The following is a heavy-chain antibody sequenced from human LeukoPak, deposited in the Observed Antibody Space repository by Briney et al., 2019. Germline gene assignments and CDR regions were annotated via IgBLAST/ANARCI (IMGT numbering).Heavy chain of an antibody. CDR2: IYTSGST. D-gene: IGHD1-20*01. CDR3: ASLTGTGAFDI. J-gene: IGHJ3*02. Sequence: SETLSLTCTVSGGSISSYYWNWIRQPPGKGLEWIGYIYTSGSTNYNPSLKSRVTISVDTSKNQFSLKLSSVTAADTAVYYCASLTGTGAFDIWGQGTMVTVSS. V-gene: IGHV4-4*09. CDR1: GGSISSYY.